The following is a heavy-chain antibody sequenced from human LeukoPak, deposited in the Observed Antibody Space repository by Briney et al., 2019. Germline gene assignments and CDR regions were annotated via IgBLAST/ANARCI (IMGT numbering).Heavy chain of an antibody. Sequence: GGSLRLSCAASGLTFSSYRMNWVRQAPGKGLEWVSSISSSSSYIYYADSEKRRYTISRDNAKTSLYLQMNSLRAEDTAVYYCARNQYYCSGGSCYNWGQGTLVTVSS. D-gene: IGHD2-15*01. CDR1: GLTFSSYR. CDR2: ISSSSSYI. J-gene: IGHJ4*02. V-gene: IGHV3-21*01. CDR3: ARNQYYCSGGSCYN.